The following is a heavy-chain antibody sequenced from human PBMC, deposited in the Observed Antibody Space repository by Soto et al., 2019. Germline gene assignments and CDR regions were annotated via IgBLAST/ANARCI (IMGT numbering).Heavy chain of an antibody. J-gene: IGHJ5*02. CDR1: GYTFTSYG. Sequence: ASVKVSCKASGYTFTSYGISWGRQAPGQGLEWMGWISAYNGNTNYARKLQGRVTMTTDTSTSTAYMELRSLRSDDTAVYYCARDRRISIAVAGTPWFDPWGQGTLVTVSS. V-gene: IGHV1-18*01. CDR3: ARDRRISIAVAGTPWFDP. CDR2: ISAYNGNT. D-gene: IGHD6-19*01.